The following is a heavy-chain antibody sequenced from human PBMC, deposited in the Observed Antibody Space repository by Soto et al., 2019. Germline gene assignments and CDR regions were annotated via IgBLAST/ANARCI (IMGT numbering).Heavy chain of an antibody. V-gene: IGHV1-2*02. J-gene: IGHJ6*01. CDR3: ARGSVVVVAATNWGYYYYGMQV. Sequence: ASVKVSFKASGYTFTGYYMHWVRQAPGQGLEWMGWINPNSGGTNYAQKFQGRVTMTRDTSISTAYMELSRLRSDDTAVYYCARGSVVVVAATNWGYYYYGMQVWGQGTTVNVSS. CDR2: INPNSGGT. CDR1: GYTFTGYY. D-gene: IGHD2-15*01.